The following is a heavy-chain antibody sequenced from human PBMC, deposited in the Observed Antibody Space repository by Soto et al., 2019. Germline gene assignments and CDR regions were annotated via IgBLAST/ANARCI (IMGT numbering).Heavy chain of an antibody. Sequence: PVGSLRLSCAASGFTFSSYAMSWVRQAPGKGLEWVSAISGSGGSTYYADSVKGRFTISRDNSKNTLYLQMNSLRAEDTAVYYCAKDGEDIVVVVAATGTTFVDYWGQGTLVTVSS. CDR2: ISGSGGST. CDR3: AKDGEDIVVVVAATGTTFVDY. V-gene: IGHV3-23*01. D-gene: IGHD2-15*01. J-gene: IGHJ4*02. CDR1: GFTFSSYA.